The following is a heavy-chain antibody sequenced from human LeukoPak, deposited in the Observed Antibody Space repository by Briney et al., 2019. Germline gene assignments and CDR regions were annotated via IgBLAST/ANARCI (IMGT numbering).Heavy chain of an antibody. CDR2: IKQDGSEK. CDR1: GFTFSNYW. CDR3: ARDLGGGLWPNAFGI. D-gene: IGHD3-16*01. V-gene: IGHV3-7*05. J-gene: IGHJ3*02. Sequence: GGSLRLSCAASGFTFSNYWMTWVRQAPGIGLEWVANIKQDGSEKYYVDSVRGRFTISRDNAKSSLYLQINSLRAEDTAVYYCARDLGGGLWPNAFGIWGQGTMVTVSS.